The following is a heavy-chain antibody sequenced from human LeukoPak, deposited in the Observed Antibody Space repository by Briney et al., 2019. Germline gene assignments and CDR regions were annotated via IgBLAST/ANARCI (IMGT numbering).Heavy chain of an antibody. CDR2: ISGGGSNT. V-gene: IGHV3-23*01. CDR1: GFTFSSYA. CDR3: AKAPTRYAAIDY. D-gene: IGHD1-26*01. J-gene: IGHJ4*02. Sequence: GGSLRLSCAASGFTFSSYAMNWVRQAPGKGLECVSIISGGGSNTYHAASVEGRFTISRDNSKNTLYLQMSSLRAEDTAVYYCAKAPTRYAAIDYWGQGTLVTVSS.